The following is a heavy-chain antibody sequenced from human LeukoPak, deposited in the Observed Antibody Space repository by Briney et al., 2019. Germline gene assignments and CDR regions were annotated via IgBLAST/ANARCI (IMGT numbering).Heavy chain of an antibody. CDR2: ISSSGSTI. CDR1: GFTFSDHY. Sequence: GGSLRLSCAASGFTFSDHYMSWIRQAPGKGLEWVSYISSSGSTIYYADSVKGRFTISRDNAKNSLYLQMNSLRAEDTAVYYCAGGGYYDILTGSLDYWGQGTLVTVSS. D-gene: IGHD3-9*01. J-gene: IGHJ4*02. V-gene: IGHV3-11*04. CDR3: AGGGYYDILTGSLDY.